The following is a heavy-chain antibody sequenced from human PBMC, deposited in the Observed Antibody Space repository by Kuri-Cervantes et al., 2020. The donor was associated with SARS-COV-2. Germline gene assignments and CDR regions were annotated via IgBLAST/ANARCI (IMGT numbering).Heavy chain of an antibody. Sequence: SLKISCAASGFTFSNAWMSWVRQAPGKGLEWVAFIEYDGSSKYYADSVTGRFTVSRDNSKNTLFLHMDSLRGEDTAVYYCARNINWGQGTMVTVSS. V-gene: IGHV3-30-3*01. CDR2: IEYDGSSK. J-gene: IGHJ3*01. CDR1: GFTFSNAW. CDR3: ARNIN.